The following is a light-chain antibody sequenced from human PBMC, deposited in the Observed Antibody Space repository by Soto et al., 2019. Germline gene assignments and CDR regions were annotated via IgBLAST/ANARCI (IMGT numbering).Light chain of an antibody. Sequence: EIVMTQSPATLSASPGERATLSFRASQSVSSNLAWYQQKPGQAPRLLIYGASTRATGIPARFSGSGSGTEFTLTISSLQSEDFAVYYCQQYNNWPRTFGQGTKVEIK. CDR3: QQYNNWPRT. J-gene: IGKJ1*01. CDR2: GAS. CDR1: QSVSSN. V-gene: IGKV3-15*01.